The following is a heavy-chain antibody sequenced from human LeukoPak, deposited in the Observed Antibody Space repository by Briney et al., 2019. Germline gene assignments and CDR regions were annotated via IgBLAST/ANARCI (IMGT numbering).Heavy chain of an antibody. CDR3: VRDRELNY. CDR2: VYNSGST. Sequence: SETLSLTCTVSGGSIRIYYWSWIRQPPGKGLEWIGYVYNSGSTDYNPSLKSRVTISADTSKNQFSLRLSSVTAADTAVYYCVRDRELNYWGQGTLVTVSS. CDR1: GGSIRIYY. V-gene: IGHV4-59*01. J-gene: IGHJ4*02. D-gene: IGHD3-10*01.